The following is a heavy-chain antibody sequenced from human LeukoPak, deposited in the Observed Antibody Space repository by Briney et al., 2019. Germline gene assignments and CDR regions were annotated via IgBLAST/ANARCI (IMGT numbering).Heavy chain of an antibody. CDR2: INHSGST. J-gene: IGHJ4*02. CDR3: AGSLDYFYY. CDR1: GGSFSGYY. Sequence: KPSETLSLTCAVYGGSFSGYYWSWIRQPPGKGLEWLGKINHSGSTNYNPSLKSRVTISVDTCKDQFSLELSSVTAADTAVYYCAGSLDYFYYWGQGTLVTVSS. V-gene: IGHV4-34*01.